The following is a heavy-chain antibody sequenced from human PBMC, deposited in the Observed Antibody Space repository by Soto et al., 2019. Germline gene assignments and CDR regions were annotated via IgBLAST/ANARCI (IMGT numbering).Heavy chain of an antibody. D-gene: IGHD2-15*01. Sequence: SETLSLTCAVYGGSFSGYYWSWIRQPPGKGLEWIWEINHSGSTNYNPSLKSRVTISVDTSNNQFTLKLSSVTAADTAVYYCARGQVVVVAATHGGKYYFDYWGQGTLVTVSS. J-gene: IGHJ4*02. CDR3: ARGQVVVVAATHGGKYYFDY. CDR2: INHSGST. V-gene: IGHV4-34*01. CDR1: GGSFSGYY.